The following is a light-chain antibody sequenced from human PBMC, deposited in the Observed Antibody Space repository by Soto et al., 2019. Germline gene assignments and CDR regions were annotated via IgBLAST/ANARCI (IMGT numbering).Light chain of an antibody. J-gene: IGKJ4*01. V-gene: IGKV3-20*01. CDR1: QSVSSSF. CDR3: QQYGSSPLT. CDR2: GAS. Sequence: EIVLTQSPGTLSLSPGERATLSCRASQSVSSSFLAWYQQKPGQAPRLLIYGASSRATGIPDRFSGSGSGTDFTLTISRLEPEAVAVYYCQQYGSSPLTFGGVTKVEIK.